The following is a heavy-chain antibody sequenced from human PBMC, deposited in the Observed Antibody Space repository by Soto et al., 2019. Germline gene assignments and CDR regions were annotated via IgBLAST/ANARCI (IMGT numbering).Heavy chain of an antibody. J-gene: IGHJ4*02. D-gene: IGHD6-19*01. Sequence: QVQLVQSGAEVKKPGASVKVSCKASGYTFTSYAMHWVRQAPGQRLEWMGWINAGNGNTKYSQKFQGRVTITRDTSASTAYMELSSLRSEDTAVYYCARVAVAGHCRVDYWGQGTLVTVSS. V-gene: IGHV1-3*01. CDR1: GYTFTSYA. CDR3: ARVAVAGHCRVDY. CDR2: INAGNGNT.